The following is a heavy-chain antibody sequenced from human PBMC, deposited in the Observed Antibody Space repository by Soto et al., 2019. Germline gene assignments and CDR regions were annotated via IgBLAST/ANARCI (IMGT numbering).Heavy chain of an antibody. Sequence: HPGGSLRLSCAASGFTVSSNYMSWVRQAPGKGLEWVSVIYSGGSTYYADSVKGRFTISRDNSKNTLYLQMNSLRAEDTAVYYCARDARAMGRTYDYWGQGTLVTVSS. D-gene: IGHD5-18*01. J-gene: IGHJ4*02. CDR2: IYSGGST. V-gene: IGHV3-53*01. CDR3: ARDARAMGRTYDY. CDR1: GFTVSSNY.